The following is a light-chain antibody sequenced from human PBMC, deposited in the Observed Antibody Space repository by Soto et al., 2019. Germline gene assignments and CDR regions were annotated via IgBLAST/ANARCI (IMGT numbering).Light chain of an antibody. Sequence: DIQMTQSPSSLSASVGDRVTITCQASQDISNYLNWYQQKPGTAPKLLIYGASNLETAVPSRFGGSGSGTDFTFTIIILQPEDMATHYCQQYDNLTYTFGQGTKLEIK. J-gene: IGKJ2*01. V-gene: IGKV1-33*01. CDR2: GAS. CDR1: QDISNY. CDR3: QQYDNLTYT.